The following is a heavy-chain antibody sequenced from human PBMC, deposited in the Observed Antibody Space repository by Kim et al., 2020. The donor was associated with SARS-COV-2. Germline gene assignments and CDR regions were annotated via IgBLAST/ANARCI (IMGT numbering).Heavy chain of an antibody. V-gene: IGHV3-23*01. J-gene: IGHJ4*02. D-gene: IGHD3-9*01. CDR3: AKRRGRNYDILTGYYNYFDY. Sequence: RFTISRDNSKNTLYLQMNSLRGEDTAVYYCAKRRGRNYDILTGYYNYFDYWGQGTLVTVSS.